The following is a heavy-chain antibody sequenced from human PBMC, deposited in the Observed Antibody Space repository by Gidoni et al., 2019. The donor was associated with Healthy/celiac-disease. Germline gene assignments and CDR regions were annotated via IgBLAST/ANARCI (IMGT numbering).Heavy chain of an antibody. CDR1: GFTFSSYA. CDR2: ISGSGGSK. J-gene: IGHJ4*02. D-gene: IGHD6-19*01. V-gene: IGHV3-23*01. CDR3: AKAVIFIAVAGTIDY. Sequence: EVQLLESGGGLVQPGGSLRLSCAASGFTFSSYAIGWVRQAPGKGLGGVSAISGSGGSKYYGDSVKGRFTISRDNSKNTLYLQMNSLRAEDTAVYYCAKAVIFIAVAGTIDYWGQGTLVTVSS.